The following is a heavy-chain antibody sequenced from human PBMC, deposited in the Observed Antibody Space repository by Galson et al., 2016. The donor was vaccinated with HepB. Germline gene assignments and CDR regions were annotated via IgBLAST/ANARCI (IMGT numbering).Heavy chain of an antibody. CDR1: DVSLSIRSYY. CDR2: MFYSGST. V-gene: IGHV4-39*02. D-gene: IGHD5-12*01. Sequence: ETLSLTCSVSDVSLSIRSYYWGWIRQPPGKGLEWIGSMFYSGSTYYNPSLKSRVTISVDTSRNHFSLKLTSVTAADTAVYYCARGRYGGAASWGQGTLVIVSS. J-gene: IGHJ4*02. CDR3: ARGRYGGAAS.